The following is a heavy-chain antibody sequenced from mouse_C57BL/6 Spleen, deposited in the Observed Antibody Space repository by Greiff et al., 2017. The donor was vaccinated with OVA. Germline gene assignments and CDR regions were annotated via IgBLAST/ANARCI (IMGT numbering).Heavy chain of an antibody. CDR2: ISSGSSTI. CDR1: GFTFSDYG. D-gene: IGHD1-1*01. J-gene: IGHJ2*01. CDR3: ARPFITTVVATPFDY. V-gene: IGHV5-17*01. Sequence: DVKLVESGGGLVKPGGSLKLSCAASGFTFSDYGMHWVRQAPEKGLEWVAYISSGSSTIYYADTVKGRFTISRDNAKNTLFLQMTSLRSEDTAMYYCARPFITTVVATPFDYWGQGTTLTVSS.